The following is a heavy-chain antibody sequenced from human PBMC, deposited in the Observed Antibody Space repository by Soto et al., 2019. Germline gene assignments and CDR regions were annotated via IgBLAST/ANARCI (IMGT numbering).Heavy chain of an antibody. CDR2: INSDGSST. V-gene: IGHV3-74*01. D-gene: IGHD3-22*01. J-gene: IGHJ4*02. CDR3: ARVRASSGYYPFDY. Sequence: GGSLRLSCAASGFTFSSYWMHWVRQAPGKGLVWVSRINSDGSSTSYADSVKGRFTISRDNAKNTLYLQMNSLRAEDTAVYYCARVRASSGYYPFDYWGQGTLVTVSS. CDR1: GFTFSSYW.